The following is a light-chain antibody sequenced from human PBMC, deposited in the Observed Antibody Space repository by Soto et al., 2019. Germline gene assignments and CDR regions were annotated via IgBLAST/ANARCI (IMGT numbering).Light chain of an antibody. CDR3: KQYGSSPET. Sequence: DIVLTQSPRTLAVSPGERATVSCRASQSVAGSYLAWYQHQRGQAPRVLIYAASSRATGIPDRFSGTGSGTDFTLNISRLEPEDFAVYYCKQYGSSPETFGQGTKVDIK. CDR2: AAS. J-gene: IGKJ1*01. CDR1: QSVAGSY. V-gene: IGKV3-20*01.